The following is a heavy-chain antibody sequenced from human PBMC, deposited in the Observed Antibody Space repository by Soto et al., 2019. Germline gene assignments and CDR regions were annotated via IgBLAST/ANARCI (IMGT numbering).Heavy chain of an antibody. Sequence: EVQLLESGGGLVQPGGSLRLSCAASGFTFSTYAMTWVRQAPGKGPEWVSRIGDSEGETTHYADSVKGRFTISRDNAKKTLYPHMNSLRVEDTAIYHSAKGNCGGGRPYALENWFGSSGQRTRVPVSS. J-gene: IGHJ5*01. CDR3: AKGNCGGGRPYALENWFGS. CDR1: GFTFSTYA. V-gene: IGHV3-23*01. CDR2: IGDSEGETT. D-gene: IGHD2-15*01.